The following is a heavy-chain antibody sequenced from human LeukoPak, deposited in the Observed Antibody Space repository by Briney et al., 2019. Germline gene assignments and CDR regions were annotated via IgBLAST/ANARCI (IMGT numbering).Heavy chain of an antibody. J-gene: IGHJ4*02. Sequence: SQTLSLTCTVSGGSISSGGYYWSWIRQHPGKGLEWIGYIYYSGSTYYNPSLKSRVTISVDTSKNQFSLKLSSVTAADTAVYYCARYCSGGSCYQDGGYWGQGTLVTVSS. D-gene: IGHD2-15*01. CDR3: ARYCSGGSCYQDGGY. CDR1: GGSISSGGYY. V-gene: IGHV4-31*03. CDR2: IYYSGST.